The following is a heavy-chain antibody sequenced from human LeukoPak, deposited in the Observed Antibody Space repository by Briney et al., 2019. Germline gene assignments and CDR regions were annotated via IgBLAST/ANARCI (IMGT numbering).Heavy chain of an antibody. J-gene: IGHJ3*02. V-gene: IGHV4-59*11. CDR1: GGSFSSHY. Sequence: PSETLSLTCTVSGGSFSSHYWSWIRQAPGKGLEWIGYIYYSGSTNYNPSLKSRVTISVDTSKNQFSLKLSSVTAADTAVYYCASLAKNAFDIWGQGTKVTVSS. CDR3: ASLAKNAFDI. CDR2: IYYSGST.